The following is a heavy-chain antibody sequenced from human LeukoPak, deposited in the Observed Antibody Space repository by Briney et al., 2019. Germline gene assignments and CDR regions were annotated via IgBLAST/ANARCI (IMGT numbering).Heavy chain of an antibody. V-gene: IGHV7-4-1*02. J-gene: IGHJ6*03. CDR3: ARFLQLKGYYYYYMDV. CDR2: INTNTGNP. D-gene: IGHD1-1*01. CDR1: GYTFTSYA. Sequence: ASVKVSCKASGYTFTSYAMSWVRQAPGQGLEWMGWINTNTGNPTYAQGFTGRFVFSLDTSVSTAYLQISSLKAEDTAVYYCARFLQLKGYYYYYMDVWGKGTTVTVSS.